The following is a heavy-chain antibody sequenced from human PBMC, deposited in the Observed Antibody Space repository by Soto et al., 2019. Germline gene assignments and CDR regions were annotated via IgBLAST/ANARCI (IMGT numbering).Heavy chain of an antibody. CDR3: ARAWYGDYDLSLSYYYYYMDV. CDR2: MNPNRGNT. D-gene: IGHD4-17*01. Sequence: GASVKVCWKDSGYSFNSYDRKWVRQATGQGLEWMGWMNPNRGNTGYAQKFQGRVAMTRNTSISTAYMELSSLRSEDTAVYYCARAWYGDYDLSLSYYYYYMDVWGKGTTVTVSS. V-gene: IGHV1-8*01. CDR1: GYSFNSYD. J-gene: IGHJ6*03.